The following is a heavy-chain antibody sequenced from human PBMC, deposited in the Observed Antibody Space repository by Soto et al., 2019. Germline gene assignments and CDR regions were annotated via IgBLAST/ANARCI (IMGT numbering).Heavy chain of an antibody. J-gene: IGHJ3*02. V-gene: IGHV4-59*01. CDR1: GGSISSYY. Sequence: SETLSLTCTVSGGSISSYYWSWIRQPPGKGQEWIRYIYYSGSTNYNPSLKSRITISVDLSKNQFSLKLSSVTSADTAVYYCASIAALAYYAFDIWGQGTMVTVSS. CDR2: IYYSGST. D-gene: IGHD6-6*01. CDR3: ASIAALAYYAFDI.